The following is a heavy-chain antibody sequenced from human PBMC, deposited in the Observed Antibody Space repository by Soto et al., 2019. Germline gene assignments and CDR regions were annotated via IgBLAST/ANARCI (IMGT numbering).Heavy chain of an antibody. J-gene: IGHJ4*02. CDR2: ISGSGGST. V-gene: IGHV3-23*01. CDR1: GFTFSSYA. Sequence: GGSLRLSCAASGFTFSSYAMSWVCQAPGKGLEWVSAISGSGGSTYYADSVKGRFTISRDNSKNTLYLQMNSLRAEDTAVYYCAKGTGYCSGGSCFDYWGQGTLVTVSS. D-gene: IGHD2-15*01. CDR3: AKGTGYCSGGSCFDY.